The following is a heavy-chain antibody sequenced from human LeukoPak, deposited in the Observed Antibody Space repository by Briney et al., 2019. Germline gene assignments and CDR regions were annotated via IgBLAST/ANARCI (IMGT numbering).Heavy chain of an antibody. J-gene: IGHJ6*03. CDR1: EFTFSGSA. V-gene: IGHV3-73*01. Sequence: GGSLRLSCAASEFTFSGSAMHWVHQASGKGLEWVGRIRSKANSNATAYAASVKGRFTISRDDSKNTAYLQMNSLKTEDTAVYYCTRQQLDQYYYFYYMDVWGKGTTVTVSS. D-gene: IGHD6-13*01. CDR2: IRSKANSNAT. CDR3: TRQQLDQYYYFYYMDV.